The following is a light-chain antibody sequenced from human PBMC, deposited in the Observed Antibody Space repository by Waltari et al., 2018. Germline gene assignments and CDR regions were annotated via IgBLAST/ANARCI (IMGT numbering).Light chain of an antibody. CDR2: GAS. CDR3: QQYDGSVVT. Sequence: EIVFTQSPGTLSVSPGERVTLSSMASQTITGSWLTWYHQKPGQAPRLLIYGASNRAPGIPDRFSGSGSGTDFTLTISRLEPEDSAVYYCQQYDGSVVTFGGGTKVEIK. J-gene: IGKJ4*01. V-gene: IGKV3-20*01. CDR1: QTITGSW.